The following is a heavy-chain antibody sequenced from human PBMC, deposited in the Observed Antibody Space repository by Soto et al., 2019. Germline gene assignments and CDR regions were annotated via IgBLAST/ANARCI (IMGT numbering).Heavy chain of an antibody. CDR3: ARVPARRQWLSFYYNYGMDV. J-gene: IGHJ6*02. V-gene: IGHV3-13*01. CDR1: GFTFSSYD. Sequence: GSLRLSCAASGFTFSSYDMHWVRQATGKGLEWVSAIGTAGDTYYPGSVKGRFAISRENAKNSLYLQMNSLRAGDTAVYYCARVPARRQWLSFYYNYGMDVWGQGTTVTVSS. CDR2: IGTAGDT. D-gene: IGHD6-19*01.